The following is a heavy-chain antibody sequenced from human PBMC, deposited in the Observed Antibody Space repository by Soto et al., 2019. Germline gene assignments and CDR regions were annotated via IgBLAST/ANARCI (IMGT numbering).Heavy chain of an antibody. CDR3: ARTRTGITIFGVVSYNWFDP. CDR2: IYYSGST. D-gene: IGHD3-3*01. V-gene: IGHV4-31*03. CDR1: GGSISSGGYY. J-gene: IGHJ5*02. Sequence: LSLTCTVSGGSISSGGYYWSWIRQHPGKGLEWIGYIYYSGSTYYNPSLKSRVTISVDTSKNQFSLKLSSVTAADTAVYYCARTRTGITIFGVVSYNWFDPWGQGTLVTVSS.